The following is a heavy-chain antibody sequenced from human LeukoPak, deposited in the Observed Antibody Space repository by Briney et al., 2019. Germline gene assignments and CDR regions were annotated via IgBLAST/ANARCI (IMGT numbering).Heavy chain of an antibody. CDR1: GYTFTSYY. Sequence: ASVEVSCKASGYTFTSYYMHRVRQAPGQGLEWMGIINPSGGSTSYAQKFQGRVTMTRDTSTSTVYMELSSLRAEDTAVYYCARDLGLQGSDFDYWGQGTLVTVSS. V-gene: IGHV1-46*01. CDR2: INPSGGST. CDR3: ARDLGLQGSDFDY. J-gene: IGHJ4*02. D-gene: IGHD4-11*01.